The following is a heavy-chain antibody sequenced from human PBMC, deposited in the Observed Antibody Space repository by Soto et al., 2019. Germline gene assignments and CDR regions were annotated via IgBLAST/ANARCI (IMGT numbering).Heavy chain of an antibody. J-gene: IGHJ6*02. Sequence: QVQLVQSGAEVKKPGSSVKVSCKASGGTLSSYAISWVRQAPGQGLEWMGGIIPIFGTANYAQKFQGRVTITADESTSTAYMVLSSLRSEDTAVYYCASPPPHHYYYGMDVWGQGTTVTVSS. V-gene: IGHV1-69*12. CDR1: GGTLSSYA. CDR2: IIPIFGTA. CDR3: ASPPPHHYYYGMDV.